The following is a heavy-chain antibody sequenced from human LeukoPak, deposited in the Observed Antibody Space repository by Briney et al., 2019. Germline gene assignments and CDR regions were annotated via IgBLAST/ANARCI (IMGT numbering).Heavy chain of an antibody. CDR2: ISSGSGYI. J-gene: IGHJ6*02. Sequence: PGGSLRLSCAGSGFIFSTHSMIWVRQAPGKGLEWVSSISSGSGYIYYADSVKGRFTISRDNAKNSLFLQMNSLRAEDTAVYYCARNTNYGMDVWGQGTTVTVSS. V-gene: IGHV3-21*01. CDR1: GFIFSTHS. CDR3: ARNTNYGMDV. D-gene: IGHD3-3*01.